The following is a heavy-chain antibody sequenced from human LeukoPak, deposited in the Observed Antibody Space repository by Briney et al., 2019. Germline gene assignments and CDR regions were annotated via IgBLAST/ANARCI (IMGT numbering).Heavy chain of an antibody. J-gene: IGHJ6*02. CDR1: GGSISSISYY. Sequence: SETLSLTCTVSGGSISSISYYWGWIRQPPGKGLEWIGSIYYSGSTYYNPSLKSRVTISVDTSKNQFSLKLSSVTAADTAVYYCARRRRSDGMDVWGQGTTVTVSS. V-gene: IGHV4-39*01. CDR2: IYYSGST. CDR3: ARRRRSDGMDV. D-gene: IGHD6-25*01.